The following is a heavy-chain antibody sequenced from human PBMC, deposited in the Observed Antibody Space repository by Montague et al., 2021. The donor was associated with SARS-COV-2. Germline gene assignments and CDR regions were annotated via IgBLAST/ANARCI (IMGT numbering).Heavy chain of an antibody. J-gene: IGHJ4*02. CDR3: ASQSGSYYNYFDL. D-gene: IGHD1-26*01. V-gene: IGHV4-31*03. Sequence: TLSLTCSVSGGSISSANYYWSWIRQRPGKGLEFIGNIYYSGSSFYHSSLKSRLTISVDTSKNRFSLRLSSVTAADTAIYFCASQSGSYYNYFDLWGQGTLVTVSS. CDR1: GGSISSANYY. CDR2: IYYSGSS.